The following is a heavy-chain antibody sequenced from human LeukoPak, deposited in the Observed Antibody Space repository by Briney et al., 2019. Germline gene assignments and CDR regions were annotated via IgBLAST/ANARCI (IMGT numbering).Heavy chain of an antibody. CDR2: MNPNSGGT. CDR3: ARGYRGHNWNYYFDY. D-gene: IGHD1-7*01. J-gene: IGHJ4*02. V-gene: IGHV1-2*02. Sequence: ASVKVSCKASGYTFTGHYMHWVRQAPGQGPEWMGWMNPNSGGTSSAQKFQGRVTMTRDTSISTAYLELSRLRSDDTAVYYCARGYRGHNWNYYFDYWGQGTLVTVSS. CDR1: GYTFTGHY.